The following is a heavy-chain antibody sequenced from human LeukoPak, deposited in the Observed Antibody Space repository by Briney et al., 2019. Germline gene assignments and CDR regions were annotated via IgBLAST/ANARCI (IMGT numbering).Heavy chain of an antibody. V-gene: IGHV3-33*01. Sequence: GGSLRLSCAAYGFAFKTYAMNWVRQAPGKGLEWLAVIWYDGKFKYYGDSVKGRISISRDNSKATLDLQMDNLRAEDSGVYYCARGFGSGASSVQFWGQGTLVTVSS. D-gene: IGHD2-15*01. J-gene: IGHJ4*02. CDR2: IWYDGKFK. CDR1: GFAFKTYA. CDR3: ARGFGSGASSVQF.